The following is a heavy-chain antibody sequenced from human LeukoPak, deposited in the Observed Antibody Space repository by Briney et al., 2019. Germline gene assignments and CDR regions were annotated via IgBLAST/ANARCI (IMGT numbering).Heavy chain of an antibody. Sequence: GASVKVSCKASGYTFTSYYMHWVRQAPGQGLEWMGIINPSGGSTSYAQKFQGRVTMTRDTSTSTVYMELSSLRSEDTAVYYCARGGEEGATAGHFDYWGQGTLVTVSS. CDR1: GYTFTSYY. CDR2: INPSGGST. J-gene: IGHJ4*02. V-gene: IGHV1-46*01. CDR3: ARGGEEGATAGHFDY. D-gene: IGHD1-26*01.